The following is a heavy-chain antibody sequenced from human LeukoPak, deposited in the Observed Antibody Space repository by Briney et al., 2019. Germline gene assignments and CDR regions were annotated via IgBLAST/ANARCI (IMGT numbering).Heavy chain of an antibody. CDR3: ARSLQQLVIE. Sequence: ASMKVSCKASGYTFTGYYIHWVRQAPGQGLEWMGWISTNSGATNYAQKFQGRVTMTRDTSISTAYLELSRLRSDDTAVYYCARSLQQLVIEWGQGTLVTVSS. D-gene: IGHD6-13*01. CDR2: ISTNSGAT. J-gene: IGHJ4*02. V-gene: IGHV1-2*02. CDR1: GYTFTGYY.